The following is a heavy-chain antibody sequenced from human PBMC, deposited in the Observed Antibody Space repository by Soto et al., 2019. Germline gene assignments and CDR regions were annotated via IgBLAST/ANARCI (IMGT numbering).Heavy chain of an antibody. Sequence: EVQLVESGGGLVEPGGSIRLSCVASGFTFTKAYTTWVRQAPGKGLEWVGRIKGSHAGGTTDYATSVKGRFTISRDDSKNTLYLQMNSLKTEDTSVYYCATEGGYPGSNFYGAYWGQGTLVTVSS. J-gene: IGHJ4*02. CDR1: GFTFTKAY. V-gene: IGHV3-15*01. CDR2: IKGSHAGGTT. CDR3: ATEGGYPGSNFYGAY. D-gene: IGHD1-26*01.